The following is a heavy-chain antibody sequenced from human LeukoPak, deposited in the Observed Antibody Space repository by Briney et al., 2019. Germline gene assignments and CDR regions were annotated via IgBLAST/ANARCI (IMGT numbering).Heavy chain of an antibody. CDR2: IYYSGST. CDR3: ARPRSSNWEDAFDI. J-gene: IGHJ3*02. V-gene: IGHV4-59*08. CDR1: GGSIGSYY. D-gene: IGHD6-13*01. Sequence: PSETLSLTCTVSGGSIGSYYWTWTRQPPGKGLEWIGYIYYSGSTNYNPSLESRVTISVDTSKNQFSLKLTSVTAADTAVYYCARPRSSNWEDAFDIWGQGTMVTVSS.